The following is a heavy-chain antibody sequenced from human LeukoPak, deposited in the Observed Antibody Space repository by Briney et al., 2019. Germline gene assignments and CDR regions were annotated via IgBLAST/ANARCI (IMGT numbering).Heavy chain of an antibody. D-gene: IGHD6-13*01. Sequence: GESLKISCKGSGYSFTSYWIGWVRQMPGKGLEWMGIIYLGDSDTRYSPSFQGRVTISADKSISTAYLQWSSLKASDTAMYYCAIRLAAAGISAFDIWGQGTMVTVSS. CDR3: AIRLAAAGISAFDI. J-gene: IGHJ3*02. CDR1: GYSFTSYW. CDR2: IYLGDSDT. V-gene: IGHV5-51*01.